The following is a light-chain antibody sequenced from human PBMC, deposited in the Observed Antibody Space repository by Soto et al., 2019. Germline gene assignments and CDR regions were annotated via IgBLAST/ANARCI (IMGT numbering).Light chain of an antibody. CDR1: SSNIGSNA. Sequence: QSVLTQPPSASETPGQRVTISCSGSSSNIGSNAVNWYQHVPGTAPKLLIYRNNQRPSGVPDRFSGSKSGTSASLAISGLQSEDEADYYGAAWDDSLNVWVFGGGTKLTVL. CDR3: AAWDDSLNVWV. J-gene: IGLJ3*02. V-gene: IGLV1-44*01. CDR2: RNN.